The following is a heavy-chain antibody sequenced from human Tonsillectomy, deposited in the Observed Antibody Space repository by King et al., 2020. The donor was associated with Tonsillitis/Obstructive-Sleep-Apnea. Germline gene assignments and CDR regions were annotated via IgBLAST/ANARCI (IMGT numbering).Heavy chain of an antibody. CDR3: ASHGISVAGKDYFDY. Sequence: QLVQSGAEVKKPGASLRISCKGSGYSFISYWITWVRQMPGKGLEWMGRIDPSDSYTNYSPSFQGHVTISSDKSINTAYLQWSSLKASDTAIYYCASHGISVAGKDYFDYWGQGTVVTVSS. J-gene: IGHJ4*02. CDR1: GYSFISYW. D-gene: IGHD6-19*01. CDR2: IDPSDSYT. V-gene: IGHV5-10-1*01.